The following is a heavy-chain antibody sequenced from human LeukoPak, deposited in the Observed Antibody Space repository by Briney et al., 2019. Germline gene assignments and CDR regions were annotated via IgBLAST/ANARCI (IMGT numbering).Heavy chain of an antibody. CDR3: AKDYGDYGDY. J-gene: IGHJ4*02. D-gene: IGHD4-17*01. CDR1: GFTFSSYA. CDR2: ISGSGDNT. V-gene: IGHV3-23*01. Sequence: PGGSLRLSCAASGFTFSSYAMSWVRQAPGKGLEWVSGISGSGDNTYYADSVKGRFTISRDNSKNTLYLQMNSLRAEDTAVYYCAKDYGDYGDYWGQGTLVTVSS.